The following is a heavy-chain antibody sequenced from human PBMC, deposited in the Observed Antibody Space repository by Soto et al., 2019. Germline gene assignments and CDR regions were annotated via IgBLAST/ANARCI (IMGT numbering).Heavy chain of an antibody. V-gene: IGHV4-59*01. D-gene: IGHD3-9*01. CDR3: ARGVGSSPPRY. CDR2: VYDNGRP. J-gene: IGHJ4*02. CDR1: GGSISVYY. Sequence: SETLSLTCTISGGSISVYYWSWIRQSPRQGVEWIGYVYDNGRPYYSPSLKSRVTISADTSKNQIPLKLTSATAADTAVYYCARGVGSSPPRYWGRGTLVTVSS.